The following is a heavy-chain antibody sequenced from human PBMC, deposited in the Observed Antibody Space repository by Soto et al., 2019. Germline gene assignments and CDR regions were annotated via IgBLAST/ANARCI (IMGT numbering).Heavy chain of an antibody. CDR3: TTAHGPYYYYGMDV. V-gene: IGHV3-15*01. CDR1: GFTFSNAW. CDR2: IKSKTDGGTT. Sequence: GGSLRLSCAASGFTFSNAWMSWVRQAPGKGLEWVGRIKSKTDGGTTDYAAPVKGRFTISRDDQKNTLYLQMNSLKTEDTAVYYCTTAHGPYYYYGMDVWGQGTTVTVSS. J-gene: IGHJ6*02.